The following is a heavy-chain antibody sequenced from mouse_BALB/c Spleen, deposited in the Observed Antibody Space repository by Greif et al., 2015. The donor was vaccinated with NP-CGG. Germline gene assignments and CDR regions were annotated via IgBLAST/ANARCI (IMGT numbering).Heavy chain of an antibody. CDR2: INPSNGGT. Sequence: VQLQQSGAELVKPGASVKLSCKASGYTFTSYYMYWVKQRPGQGLEWIGEINPSNGGTNFNEKFKSKATLTVDKSSSTAYMQHSSLTSEDTAVYYCTRRYYYFDYWGQGTTLTVSS. CDR1: GYTFTSYY. V-gene: IGHV1S81*02. J-gene: IGHJ2*01. CDR3: TRRYYYFDY.